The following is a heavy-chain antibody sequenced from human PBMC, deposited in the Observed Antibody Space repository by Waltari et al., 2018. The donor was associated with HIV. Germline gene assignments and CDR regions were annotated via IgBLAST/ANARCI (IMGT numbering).Heavy chain of an antibody. D-gene: IGHD5-12*01. V-gene: IGHV4-39*02. CDR1: GGSISSSSYY. CDR2: IYYSGST. Sequence: QLQLQESGPGLVKPSETLSLTCTVSGGSISSSSYYWGWIRQPPGKGLEWIGSIYYSGSTYYNPSLKSRVTISVDTSKNQFSLKLSSVTAADTAVYYCARENSGYDSNDMDVWGQGTTVTVSS. CDR3: ARENSGYDSNDMDV. J-gene: IGHJ6*02.